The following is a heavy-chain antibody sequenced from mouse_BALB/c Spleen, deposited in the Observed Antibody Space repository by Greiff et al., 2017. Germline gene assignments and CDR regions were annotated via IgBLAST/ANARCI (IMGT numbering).Heavy chain of an antibody. CDR2: ISSYYGDA. CDR1: GYTFTDYA. CDR3: ARRGYARPYAMDY. J-gene: IGHJ4*01. Sequence: VQLQQSGAELVRPGVSVKISCKGSGYTFTDYAMHWVKQSHAKSLEWIGVISSYYGDASYNQKFKGKATMTVDKSSSTAYMELARLTSEDSAIYYCARRGYARPYAMDYWGQGTSVTVSS. V-gene: IGHV1S137*01. D-gene: IGHD2-2*01.